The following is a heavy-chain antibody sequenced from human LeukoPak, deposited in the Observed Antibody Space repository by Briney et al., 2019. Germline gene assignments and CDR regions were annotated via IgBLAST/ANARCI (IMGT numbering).Heavy chain of an antibody. D-gene: IGHD2-2*01. Sequence: ASVKVSCKVSGYTLTELSMHWVRQAPGKGLEWMGGFDPEDGETIYAQKFQGRVTMTEDTSTDTAYTELSSLRSEDTAVYYCATGWVVPAAPLFDYWGQGTLVTVSS. CDR1: GYTLTELS. CDR2: FDPEDGET. J-gene: IGHJ4*02. CDR3: ATGWVVPAAPLFDY. V-gene: IGHV1-24*01.